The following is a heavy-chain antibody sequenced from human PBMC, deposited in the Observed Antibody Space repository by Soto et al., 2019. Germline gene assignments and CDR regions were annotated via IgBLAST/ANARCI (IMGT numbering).Heavy chain of an antibody. Sequence: QIPLKEAGPTLVKPTQTLTLTCTFSGFSLSTSGVGVGWIRQPPGKALEWLALLYWDDDKRYSPSLKSRLTITKDTSKNQVVLTMTNMDPVDTATYYCAHVYGGYDNFDYWGQGTLVTVSS. CDR1: GFSLSTSGVG. J-gene: IGHJ4*02. D-gene: IGHD5-12*01. CDR3: AHVYGGYDNFDY. V-gene: IGHV2-5*02. CDR2: LYWDDDK.